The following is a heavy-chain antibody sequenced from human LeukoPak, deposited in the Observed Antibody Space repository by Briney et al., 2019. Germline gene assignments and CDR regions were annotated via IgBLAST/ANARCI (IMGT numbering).Heavy chain of an antibody. Sequence: SETLSLTCSVSGGSIGTYYWTWIRQPPGKGLEWIGYIYYTGSTNYNPSLKSRATISVDTSKNQFSLKLSSVTAADTAVYYCARERSYYDFWSGSSARYDAFDIWGQGTMVTVSS. CDR1: GGSIGTYY. D-gene: IGHD3-3*01. V-gene: IGHV4-59*12. J-gene: IGHJ3*02. CDR2: IYYTGST. CDR3: ARERSYYDFWSGSSARYDAFDI.